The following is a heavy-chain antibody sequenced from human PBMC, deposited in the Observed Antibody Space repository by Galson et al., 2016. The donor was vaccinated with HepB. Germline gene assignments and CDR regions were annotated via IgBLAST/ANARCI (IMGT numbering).Heavy chain of an antibody. Sequence: SLRLSCAASGFTFSSYWMIWVRQAPGKGLEWVANIKQDGSEKYYVDSVKGRFTISRDNAKNSLYLQMNSLRAEDTAVYYCARDESKAVGTAFAPWGQGTLVTVSS. CDR1: GFTFSSYW. CDR3: ARDESKAVGTAFAP. D-gene: IGHD1-1*01. CDR2: IKQDGSEK. V-gene: IGHV3-7*03. J-gene: IGHJ5*02.